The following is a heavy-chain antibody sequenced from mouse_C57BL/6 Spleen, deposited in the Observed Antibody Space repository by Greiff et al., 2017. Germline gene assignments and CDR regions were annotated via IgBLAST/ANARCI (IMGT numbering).Heavy chain of an antibody. CDR1: GYTFTDYE. CDR2: IDPETGGT. J-gene: IGHJ3*01. CDR3: TRNYDYDEGTWFAY. Sequence: QVQLQQSGAELVRPGASVTLSCKASGYTFTDYEMHWVKQTPVHGLEWIGAIDPETGGTAYNQKFKGKAILTADKSSSTAYMELRSLTSEDSAVYYCTRNYDYDEGTWFAYWGQGTLVTVSA. V-gene: IGHV1-15*01. D-gene: IGHD2-4*01.